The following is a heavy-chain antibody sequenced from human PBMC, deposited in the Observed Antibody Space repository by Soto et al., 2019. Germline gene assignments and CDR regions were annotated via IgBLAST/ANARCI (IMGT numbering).Heavy chain of an antibody. D-gene: IGHD1-26*01. V-gene: IGHV3-23*01. CDR2: ISGSGGST. CDR1: GFTFSSYA. J-gene: IGHJ6*02. Sequence: GGSLRLSCAASGFTFSSYAMSWVRQAPGKGLEWVSAISGSGGSTYYADSVKGRFTISRDNSKNTLYLQMNSLRAEDTAVYYCAKRGTLTGAPGAVDVWRQGTTVTVSS. CDR3: AKRGTLTGAPGAVDV.